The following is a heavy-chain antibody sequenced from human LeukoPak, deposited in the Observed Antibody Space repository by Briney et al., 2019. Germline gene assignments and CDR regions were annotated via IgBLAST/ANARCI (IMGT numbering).Heavy chain of an antibody. V-gene: IGHV1-69*06. D-gene: IGHD3-9*01. CDR1: GDTFNSYA. CDR2: SIPIFGTT. Sequence: SVKVSCKASGDTFNSYAISWVRHAPGHGLEWIGGSIPIFGTTNSARKFRGRVTLTADTSPSTVYMWLRSLRSEDTAVYSSAREPYDSLTVSTHAAFDIWGQGTMVTVSS. J-gene: IGHJ3*02. CDR3: AREPYDSLTVSTHAAFDI.